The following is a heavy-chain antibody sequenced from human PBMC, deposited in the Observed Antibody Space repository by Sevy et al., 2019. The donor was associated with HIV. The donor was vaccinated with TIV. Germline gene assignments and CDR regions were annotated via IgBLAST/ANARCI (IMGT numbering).Heavy chain of an antibody. J-gene: IGHJ3*02. CDR1: GGTFSSYA. D-gene: IGHD3-3*01. Sequence: ASVKVSCKASGGTFSSYAISWVRQAPGQGLEWMGGIIPIFGTANYAQKFQGRVTIIADESTSTAYMELSSLRSEDTAVYYCARNAEGDFWSGSHAFDIWGQGTMVTVSS. CDR3: ARNAEGDFWSGSHAFDI. V-gene: IGHV1-69*13. CDR2: IIPIFGTA.